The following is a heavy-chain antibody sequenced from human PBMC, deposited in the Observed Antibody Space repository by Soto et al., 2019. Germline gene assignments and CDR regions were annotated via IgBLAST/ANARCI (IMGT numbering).Heavy chain of an antibody. J-gene: IGHJ4*02. V-gene: IGHV3-72*01. Sequence: EVQLVESGGGLVQPGGSLRLSCAASGFTCSDHYMDWVRQAPGTGLEWVGRSKNKADSYTTEYAASVKGRFTISRDGSTISLLLQMSRLKTEDTAVYYCTVWGSGNDFGAAWGQGILVTVAS. CDR2: SKNKADSYTT. CDR3: TVWGSGNDFGAA. CDR1: GFTCSDHY. D-gene: IGHD3-10*01.